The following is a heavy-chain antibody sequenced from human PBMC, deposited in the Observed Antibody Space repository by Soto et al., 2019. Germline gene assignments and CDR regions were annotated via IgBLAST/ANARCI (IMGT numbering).Heavy chain of an antibody. CDR1: GFTFSTYA. CDR3: ARDPQADSANYLDY. Sequence: QVQMVESGGGGVQPGRSLRLSCAASGFTFSTYAMHWVRQAPGKGLEWVAVMWNDGSNDYYADSVKGRFTISRDNFKNTVYLQMNSLRVEDTAVYYCARDPQADSANYLDYWGQGTLVTVSS. J-gene: IGHJ4*02. CDR2: MWNDGSND. D-gene: IGHD1-26*01. V-gene: IGHV3-33*01.